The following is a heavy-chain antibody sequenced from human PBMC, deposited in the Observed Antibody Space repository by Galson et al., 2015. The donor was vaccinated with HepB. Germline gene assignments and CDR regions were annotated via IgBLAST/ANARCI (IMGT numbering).Heavy chain of an antibody. J-gene: IGHJ6*03. V-gene: IGHV3-9*01. CDR2: ISWNSGSI. Sequence: SLRLRCAASGFIFDDYAMHCFRPAPGKGLEWVSGISWNSGSIGFADSVKCRFTISRDNAKNSLYLQMNKLRPEDPALYYCAKDSHRRYSRSYEFYMDVWGKGTTVTVSS. CDR1: GFIFDDYA. CDR3: AKDSHRRYSRSYEFYMDV. D-gene: IGHD6-6*01.